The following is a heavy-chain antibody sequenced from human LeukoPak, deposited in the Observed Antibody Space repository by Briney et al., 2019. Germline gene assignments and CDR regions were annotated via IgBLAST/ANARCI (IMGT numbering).Heavy chain of an antibody. Sequence: GGSLRLSCAASGFTLRNYWMHGVRQAPGKGLVWVSRGEGDGSTSTYADSVKGRFTISRDTAKNTLYLQMNSLRAEDTAVYYCTTTDHFDYWGQGTLVTVSS. CDR1: GFTLRNYW. J-gene: IGHJ4*02. CDR2: GEGDGSTS. V-gene: IGHV3-74*03. CDR3: TTTDHFDY.